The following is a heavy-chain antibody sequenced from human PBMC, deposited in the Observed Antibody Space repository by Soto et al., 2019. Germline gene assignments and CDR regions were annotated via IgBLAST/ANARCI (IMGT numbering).Heavy chain of an antibody. J-gene: IGHJ6*02. CDR3: AREGGSWNYRYYAMDV. V-gene: IGHV1-69*12. Sequence: QVQLVQSGAEVKKPGSSVKVSCKASGGTFSSYAISWVRQAPGQGLEWMGGIIPIFGTANYAQKFQSRVTITADESTSTAYMELSSLRSEDTAVYYCAREGGSWNYRYYAMDVWGQGTTVTVSS. D-gene: IGHD3-10*01. CDR1: GGTFSSYA. CDR2: IIPIFGTA.